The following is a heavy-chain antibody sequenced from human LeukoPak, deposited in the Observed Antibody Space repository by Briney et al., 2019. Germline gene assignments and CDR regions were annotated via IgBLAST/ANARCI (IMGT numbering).Heavy chain of an antibody. J-gene: IGHJ4*02. CDR3: ARGPLRDGYNFFDY. D-gene: IGHD5-24*01. Sequence: SETLSLTRAVYGGSFSGYYWSWIRQPPGKGLEWIGEINHSGSTNYNPSLKSRVTISVDTSKNQFSLKLSSVTAADTAVYYCARGPLRDGYNFFDYWGQGTLVTVSS. V-gene: IGHV4-34*01. CDR1: GGSFSGYY. CDR2: INHSGST.